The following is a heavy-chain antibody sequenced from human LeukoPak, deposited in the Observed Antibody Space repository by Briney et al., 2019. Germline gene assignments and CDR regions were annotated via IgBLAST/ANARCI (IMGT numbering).Heavy chain of an antibody. J-gene: IGHJ4*02. Sequence: ASVKVSCKASGYTFTSYAMHWVRQAPGQRLEWMGWINAGNGNTKYSQKFQGRVTITRDTSASTAYMELSSLRSEDTAVYYCAEETYYDSSGYYYLTGPFDYWGQGTLVTVSS. CDR1: GYTFTSYA. V-gene: IGHV1-3*01. D-gene: IGHD3-22*01. CDR2: INAGNGNT. CDR3: AEETYYDSSGYYYLTGPFDY.